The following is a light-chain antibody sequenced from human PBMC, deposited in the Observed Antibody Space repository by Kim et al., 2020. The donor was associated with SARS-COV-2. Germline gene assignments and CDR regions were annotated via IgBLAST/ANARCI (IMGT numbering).Light chain of an antibody. J-gene: IGLJ2*01. Sequence: VSPGQTARITCSGDKLGDKYACWYQQKPGQSPVLVIYQDSKRPSGIPERFSGSNSGNTATLTISGTQAMDEADYYCQAWDSSTHVVFGEGTQLTVL. CDR1: KLGDKY. CDR3: QAWDSSTHVV. CDR2: QDS. V-gene: IGLV3-1*01.